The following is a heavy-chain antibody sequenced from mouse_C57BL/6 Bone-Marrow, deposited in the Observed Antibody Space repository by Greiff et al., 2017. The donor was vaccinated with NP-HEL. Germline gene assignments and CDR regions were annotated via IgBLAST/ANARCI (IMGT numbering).Heavy chain of an antibody. J-gene: IGHJ4*01. CDR1: GFTFSSYA. D-gene: IGHD1-1*01. CDR3: ARDFTWGYYAMDY. CDR2: ISDGGSYT. Sequence: EVKLVESGGGLVKPGGSLKLSCAASGFTFSSYAMSWVRQTPEKRLEWVATISDGGSYTYYPDNVKGRFTISRDNAKNNLYLQMSHLKSEDTAMYYCARDFTWGYYAMDYWGQGTSVTVSS. V-gene: IGHV5-4*03.